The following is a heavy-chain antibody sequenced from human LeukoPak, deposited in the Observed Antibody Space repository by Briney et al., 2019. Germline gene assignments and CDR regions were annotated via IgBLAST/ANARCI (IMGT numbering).Heavy chain of an antibody. CDR2: INPNSGGT. CDR3: AKGPSGIAVAGSPKYFQH. J-gene: IGHJ1*01. CDR1: GYTFTGYY. Sequence: ASVKVSCKASGYTFTGYYMHWVRQAPGQGLEWMGWINPNSGGTNYAQKFQGRVTMTRDTSISTAYMELSRLRSDDTAVYYCAKGPSGIAVAGSPKYFQHWGQGTLVTVSS. D-gene: IGHD6-19*01. V-gene: IGHV1-2*02.